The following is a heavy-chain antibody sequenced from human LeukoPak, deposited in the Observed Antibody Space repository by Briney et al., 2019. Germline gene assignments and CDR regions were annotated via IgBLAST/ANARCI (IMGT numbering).Heavy chain of an antibody. CDR3: ARTGYGRDYYGMDV. D-gene: IGHD1-26*01. J-gene: IGHJ6*02. Sequence: SETLSLTCSVSGGSTSGSYWSWIRQSPGKGLQWIGYIHHTGITNYNPSLKSRVTISIDTPKNEVSLRVTSVTAADTAVYYCARTGYGRDYYGMDVWGQGTTVTVSS. V-gene: IGHV4-59*01. CDR1: GGSTSGSY. CDR2: IHHTGIT.